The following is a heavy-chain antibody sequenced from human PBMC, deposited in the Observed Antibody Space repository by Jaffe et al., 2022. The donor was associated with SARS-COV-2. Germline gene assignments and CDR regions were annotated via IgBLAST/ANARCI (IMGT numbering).Heavy chain of an antibody. V-gene: IGHV3-21*01. CDR2: ISSSSSYI. Sequence: EVQLVESGGGLVKPGGSLRLSCAASGFTFSSYSMNWVRQAPGKGLEWVSSISSSSSYIYYADSVKGRFTISRDNAKNSLYLQMNSLRAEDTAVYYCARDVRDARDSSGYYPNWFDPWGQGTLVTVSS. CDR3: ARDVRDARDSSGYYPNWFDP. J-gene: IGHJ5*02. D-gene: IGHD3-22*01. CDR1: GFTFSSYS.